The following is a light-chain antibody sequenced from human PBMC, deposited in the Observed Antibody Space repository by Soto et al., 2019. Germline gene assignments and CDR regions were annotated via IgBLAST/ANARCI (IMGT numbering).Light chain of an antibody. Sequence: QSALTQPASVSGSPGQSITISCAATSSDIGGSNYVSWYQQHPGKAPKLMIYGVSNRPSGVSNRFSGSKSGNTASLTISGLQAEDEADYFCYSSRSSSSTFYVFGTGTKLTVL. CDR1: SSDIGGSNY. J-gene: IGLJ1*01. CDR3: YSSRSSSSTFYV. CDR2: GVS. V-gene: IGLV2-14*03.